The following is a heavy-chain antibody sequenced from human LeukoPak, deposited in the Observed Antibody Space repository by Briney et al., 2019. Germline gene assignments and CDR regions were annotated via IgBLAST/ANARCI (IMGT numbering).Heavy chain of an antibody. V-gene: IGHV3-48*04. CDR2: ISSSSSTI. D-gene: IGHD5-18*01. J-gene: IGHJ4*02. CDR3: ARDRGIQLDY. Sequence: GSLRLSCTASGFTFGDYAMNWVRQAPGKGLEWVSYISSSSSTIYYADSVKGRFTISRDNAKNSLYLQMNSLRAEDTAVYYCARDRGIQLDYWGQGTLVTVSS. CDR1: GFTFGDYA.